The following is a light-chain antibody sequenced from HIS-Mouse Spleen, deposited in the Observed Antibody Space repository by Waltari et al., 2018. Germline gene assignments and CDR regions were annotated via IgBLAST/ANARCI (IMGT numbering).Light chain of an antibody. V-gene: IGKV3-20*01. Sequence: EIVLTQSPGTLSLSPGERATLSCRASQSVSSSYLACYQQKPGQAPRLLTYGASSRATGLADRFSGSGSGTDFTLTISRLEPEDFAVYYCQQYGSSPWTFGQGTKVEIK. CDR3: QQYGSSPWT. CDR2: GAS. J-gene: IGKJ1*01. CDR1: QSVSSSY.